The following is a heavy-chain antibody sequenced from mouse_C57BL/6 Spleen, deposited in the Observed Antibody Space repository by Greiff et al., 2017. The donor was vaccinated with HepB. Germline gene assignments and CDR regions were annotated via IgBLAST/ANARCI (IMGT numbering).Heavy chain of an antibody. V-gene: IGHV5-17*01. Sequence: EVKLVESGGGLVKPGGSLKLSCAASGFTFSDYGMHWVRQAPEKGLEWVAYISSGSSTIYYADTVKGRFTISRDNAKNTLFLQMTSLRSEDTAMYYCARKYDYDAHYYAMDYWGQGTSVTVSS. J-gene: IGHJ4*01. CDR2: ISSGSSTI. CDR1: GFTFSDYG. D-gene: IGHD2-4*01. CDR3: ARKYDYDAHYYAMDY.